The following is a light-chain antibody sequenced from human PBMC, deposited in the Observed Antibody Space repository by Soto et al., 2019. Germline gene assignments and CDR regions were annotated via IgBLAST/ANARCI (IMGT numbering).Light chain of an antibody. V-gene: IGLV4-60*02. J-gene: IGLJ2*01. CDR3: ETSDSNTHVV. Sequence: QSVLTQSSSASASLGSSVKLTCTLSSGHSSYFISWHQQQPGKAPRFLMKLEGRGSYHKGGGVPDRFSGSSSGADRHLSISIHQFEEEAHYYCETSDSNTHVVFGGGTKLTVL. CDR1: SGHSSYF. CDR2: LEGRGSY.